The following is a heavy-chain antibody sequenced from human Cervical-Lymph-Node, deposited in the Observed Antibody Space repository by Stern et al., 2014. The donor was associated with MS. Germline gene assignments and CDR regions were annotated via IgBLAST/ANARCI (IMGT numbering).Heavy chain of an antibody. D-gene: IGHD5-18*01. CDR2: IYPDDSAT. CDR1: GYNFISYW. Sequence: VQLGQSGAEVKKPGESLKISCKGSGYNFISYWIGWVRQMPGKGLEWMGVIYPDDSATRYSPSFQGQVTISADKSISTAYLQWSSLKASDTAMYYCARQAPGYAFDIWGQGTMVTVSS. V-gene: IGHV5-51*01. J-gene: IGHJ3*02. CDR3: ARQAPGYAFDI.